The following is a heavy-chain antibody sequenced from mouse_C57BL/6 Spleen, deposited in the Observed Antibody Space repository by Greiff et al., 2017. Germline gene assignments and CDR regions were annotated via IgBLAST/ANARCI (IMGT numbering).Heavy chain of an antibody. D-gene: IGHD2-4*01. V-gene: IGHV5-9-1*02. CDR2: ISSGGDYI. CDR1: GFTFSSYA. Sequence: EVKVVESGEGLVKPGGSLKLSCAASGFTFSSYAMSWVRQTPEKRLEWVAYISSGGDYIYYADTVKGRFTISRDNARNTLYLQMSSLKSEDTAMYYCTRDGYDYGFAYWGQGTLVTVSA. CDR3: TRDGYDYGFAY. J-gene: IGHJ3*01.